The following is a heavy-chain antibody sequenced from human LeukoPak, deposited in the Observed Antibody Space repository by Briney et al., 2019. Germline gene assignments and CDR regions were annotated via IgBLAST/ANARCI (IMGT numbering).Heavy chain of an antibody. D-gene: IGHD2-2*01. V-gene: IGHV3-23*01. CDR1: GFTFSSYA. Sequence: GSLRLSCAASGFTFSSYAMSWVRQAPGKGLEWVSAFSGSGGSTYYADSVKGRFTISRDNSKNTLYLQMNSLRAEDTAVYYCAKGPPQVVPAAPYYYGMDVWGQGTTVTVSS. J-gene: IGHJ6*02. CDR2: FSGSGGST. CDR3: AKGPPQVVPAAPYYYGMDV.